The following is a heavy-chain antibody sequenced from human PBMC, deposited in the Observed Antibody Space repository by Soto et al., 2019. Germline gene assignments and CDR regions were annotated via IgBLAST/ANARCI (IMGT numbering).Heavy chain of an antibody. V-gene: IGHV3-23*01. CDR3: AKGLYSDGVLDWFDP. CDR1: RFPFSSYA. CDR2: ISGSGGST. Sequence: GGSLILSCAASRFPFSSYAMSWVRQSPGKGLGWVSGISGSGGSTYYADSVKGRFTISRDNSKNTLYLQMNSLRAEDTAVYYCAKGLYSDGVLDWFDPWGQGTLVTVSS. D-gene: IGHD3-16*02. J-gene: IGHJ5*02.